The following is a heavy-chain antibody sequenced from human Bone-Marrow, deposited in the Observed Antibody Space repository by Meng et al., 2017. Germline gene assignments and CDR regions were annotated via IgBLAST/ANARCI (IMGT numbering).Heavy chain of an antibody. J-gene: IGHJ4*02. D-gene: IGHD6-13*01. V-gene: IGHV1-2*06. CDR2: INPKSGDT. Sequence: QLVQSGAEGEKPGASVKFSCNASGYTFPDYWLHWVRRAPGHGLEWIGRINPKSGDTHYAQRFQGRVTMTGDTSISTAYMELSGLRSDDTAMYYCARDEDISAAGKLFGDYWGQGTLVTVSS. CDR3: ARDEDISAAGKLFGDY. CDR1: GYTFPDYW.